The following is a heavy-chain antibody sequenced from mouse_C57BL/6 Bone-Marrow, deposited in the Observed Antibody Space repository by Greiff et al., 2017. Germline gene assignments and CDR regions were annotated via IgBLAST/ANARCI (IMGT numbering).Heavy chain of an antibody. V-gene: IGHV5-6*01. J-gene: IGHJ2*01. CDR3: ARPGGNSDLDY. Sequence: EVHLVESGGDLVKPGGSLKLSCAASGFTFSSYGMSWVRQTPDKRLEWVATISSGGSYTYYPESVKGRFTISRDNAKNTLYLQMSSLQSEDTAMYCCARPGGNSDLDYWGQGTTLTVSS. CDR2: ISSGGSYT. CDR1: GFTFSSYG. D-gene: IGHD2-1*01.